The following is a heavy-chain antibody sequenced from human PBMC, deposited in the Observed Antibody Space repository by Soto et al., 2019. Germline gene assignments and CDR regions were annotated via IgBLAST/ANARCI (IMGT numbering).Heavy chain of an antibody. Sequence: QVQLQESGPGLVKTSQTLSLTCTVSGGSISSGGYYWSWIRQHPGKGLEWIGYIYYSGSTYYNPSLKSRVTISVDTSKNQFSLKLSSVTAADTAVYYCASALYSSSWYRMGWFDPWGQGTLVTVSS. CDR2: IYYSGST. D-gene: IGHD6-13*01. CDR1: GGSISSGGYY. J-gene: IGHJ5*02. CDR3: ASALYSSSWYRMGWFDP. V-gene: IGHV4-31*03.